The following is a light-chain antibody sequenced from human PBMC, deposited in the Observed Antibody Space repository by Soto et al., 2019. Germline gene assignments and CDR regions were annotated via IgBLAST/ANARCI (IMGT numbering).Light chain of an antibody. CDR1: QSISSSY. CDR3: QQYGRSPFN. J-gene: IGKJ5*01. CDR2: GAS. Sequence: DIVLTQSPGTLSLSPGERATLSCRARQSISSSYLAWYQQKPGQAPRLLIYGASSRATGIPDRFSGSGTETDFTLSITRLEPEDFAVYYCQQYGRSPFNFGQGTRLEIK. V-gene: IGKV3-20*01.